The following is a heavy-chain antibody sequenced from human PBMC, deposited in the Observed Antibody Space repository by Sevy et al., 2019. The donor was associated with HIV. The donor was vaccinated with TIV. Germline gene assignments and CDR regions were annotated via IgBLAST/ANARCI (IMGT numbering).Heavy chain of an antibody. J-gene: IGHJ6*02. V-gene: IGHV3-11*01. D-gene: IGHD6-13*01. CDR1: GFTFSDYY. Sequence: GGSLRLSCAASGFTFSDYYMSWIRQAPGKGLEWVSYISSSGSTIYYADSVKGRFTISRDNAKNSLYLQMNSLRAEDTAVYYCARRSYSSSWYVTYYYGMDVSGQGTTVTVSS. CDR3: ARRSYSSSWYVTYYYGMDV. CDR2: ISSSGSTI.